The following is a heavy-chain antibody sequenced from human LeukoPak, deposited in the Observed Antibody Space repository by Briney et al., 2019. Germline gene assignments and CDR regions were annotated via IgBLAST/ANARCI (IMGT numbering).Heavy chain of an antibody. Sequence: SETLSLTCTVSGYSISTSYYWGWIRQPPGKGLEWIGSIYYSGSTYYNPSLKSRVTISVDTSKNQFSLKLSSVTAADTAVYYCARPSSAGRYYFDYWGQGTLVTVSS. V-gene: IGHV4-38-2*02. CDR1: GYSISTSYY. J-gene: IGHJ4*02. CDR2: IYYSGST. CDR3: ARPSSAGRYYFDY. D-gene: IGHD3-22*01.